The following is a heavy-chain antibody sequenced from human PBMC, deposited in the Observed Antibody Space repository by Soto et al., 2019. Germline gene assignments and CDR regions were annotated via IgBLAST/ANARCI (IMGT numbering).Heavy chain of an antibody. J-gene: IGHJ3*02. CDR2: INHSGST. D-gene: IGHD3-22*01. V-gene: IGHV4-34*01. CDR1: GGSFSGYY. CDR3: ARRVDHYDSSGDANDI. Sequence: QVQVQQWGAGLLKPSETLSLTCAVYGGSFSGYYWSWIRQPPGKGVEGIGEINHSGSTSYNPSLKSRVTMSVDTSKNEFSLKLTSVTAADTAVYYCARRVDHYDSSGDANDIWGQGTMVTVSS.